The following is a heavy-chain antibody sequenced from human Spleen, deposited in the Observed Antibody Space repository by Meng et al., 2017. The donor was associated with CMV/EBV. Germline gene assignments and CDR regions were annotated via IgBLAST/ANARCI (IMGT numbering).Heavy chain of an antibody. D-gene: IGHD2-15*01. CDR2: VYNSGST. CDR1: GGYS. J-gene: IGHJ5*02. V-gene: IGHV4-30-2*04. CDR3: ARARGAGRTLTARRGSWFDP. Sequence: GGYSWNWIRQRPGKGLEWIGYVYNSGSTYFNPSLKARVTIFLDTSRNQFSLKLTSMTAADTAVYYCARARGAGRTLTARRGSWFDPWGQGTLVTVSS.